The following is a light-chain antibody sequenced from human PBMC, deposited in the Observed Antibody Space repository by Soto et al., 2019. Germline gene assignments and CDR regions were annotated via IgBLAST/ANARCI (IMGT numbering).Light chain of an antibody. CDR1: SSDVGGYNY. CDR2: DVT. Sequence: SVLTQPRSVSGSPGQSVTISCSGTSSDVGGYNYVSWYQQYPGAAPKLMICDVTMRPSGVPYRFSGSKSGNTASLTISGLQAEDEADYYCCSYAGSYTFYVFGGGTKVTVL. J-gene: IGLJ1*01. V-gene: IGLV2-11*01. CDR3: CSYAGSYTFYV.